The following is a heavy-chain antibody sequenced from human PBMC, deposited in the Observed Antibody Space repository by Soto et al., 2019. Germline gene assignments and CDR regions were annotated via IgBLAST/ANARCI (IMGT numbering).Heavy chain of an antibody. CDR3: AKDSPPSPYFDYYDSSGFKSLAKFDY. CDR2: ISGSGGST. CDR1: GFTFSSYA. D-gene: IGHD3-22*01. V-gene: IGHV3-23*01. Sequence: GGSLRLSCAASGFTFSSYAMSWVRQAPGKGLEWVSAISGSGGSTYYADSVKGRFTISRDNSKNTLYLQMNSLRAEDTAVYYCAKDSPPSPYFDYYDSSGFKSLAKFDYWGQGTLVTVSS. J-gene: IGHJ4*02.